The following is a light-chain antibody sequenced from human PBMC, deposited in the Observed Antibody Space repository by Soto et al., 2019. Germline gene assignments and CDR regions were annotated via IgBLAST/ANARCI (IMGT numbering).Light chain of an antibody. CDR2: EVS. J-gene: IGLJ2*01. V-gene: IGLV2-14*01. CDR3: SSYTSTNHVV. Sequence: QSALTQPASVSGSPGQSLTISCTGTSIDIAPYNYVSWYQQHPGKAPKLIIYEVSYRPSGISNRFSGSKSGNTASLTISGLQAEDEADYYCSSYTSTNHVVFGGGTKVTVL. CDR1: SIDIAPYNY.